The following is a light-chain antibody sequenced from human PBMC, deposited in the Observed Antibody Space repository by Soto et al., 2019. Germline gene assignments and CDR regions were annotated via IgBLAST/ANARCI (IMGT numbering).Light chain of an antibody. CDR3: QQYDNSPIT. CDR1: QSLNRD. V-gene: IGKV3-20*01. Sequence: EIVMTQSPATLSVSPGERVTLSCRASQSLNRDLAWYQQKPGQAPRLLIYGASSRATGIPDRFSGTGSETDFTLTISRLEPEDFAVYYCQQYDNSPITFGQGTRLEIK. J-gene: IGKJ5*01. CDR2: GAS.